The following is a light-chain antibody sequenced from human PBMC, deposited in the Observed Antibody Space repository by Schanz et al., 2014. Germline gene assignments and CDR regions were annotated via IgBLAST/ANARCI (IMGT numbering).Light chain of an antibody. J-gene: IGKJ1*01. CDR1: QSLGN. V-gene: IGKV3-15*01. CDR2: GAS. Sequence: EIVMTQSPATLSVSPGERATLSCRASQSLGNLAWYQQKPGQAPRLLIHGASTRATGIATRFSGSGFGTEFTLSISGLQSEDVAMYYCQQYHTSRTFGQGTKVEIK. CDR3: QQYHTSRT.